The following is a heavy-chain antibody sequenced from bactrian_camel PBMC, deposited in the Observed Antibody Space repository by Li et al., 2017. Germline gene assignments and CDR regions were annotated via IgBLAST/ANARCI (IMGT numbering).Heavy chain of an antibody. CDR3: ATDLASEAQKWWPPLHPSRYTY. CDR1: RYTTRGAC. CDR2: IDSDGTT. V-gene: IGHV3S42*01. D-gene: IGHD7*01. Sequence: VQLVESGGGSVMPGGSLKLSCAAVRYTTRGACMGWFRQAPGNEREGVAAIDSDGTTSYADSVKVRFTISKDNAKNTLYLQMNDLKPEDTALYYCATDLASEAQKWWPPLHPSRYTYWSQGTQVTVS. J-gene: IGHJ4*01.